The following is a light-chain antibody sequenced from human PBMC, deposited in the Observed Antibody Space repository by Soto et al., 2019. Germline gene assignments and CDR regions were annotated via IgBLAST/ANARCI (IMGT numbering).Light chain of an antibody. CDR2: EVG. V-gene: IGLV2-23*02. CDR1: SSDVGSYNL. Sequence: QSVLTQPASVSGSPGQSITISCTGASSDVGSYNLVSWYQHHPGKAPKFMIYEVGKRPSGVSSRFSGSKSGNTASLTISGLQAEDEADYYCCSYAGSGTPYVFGTGTKVTVL. CDR3: CSYAGSGTPYV. J-gene: IGLJ1*01.